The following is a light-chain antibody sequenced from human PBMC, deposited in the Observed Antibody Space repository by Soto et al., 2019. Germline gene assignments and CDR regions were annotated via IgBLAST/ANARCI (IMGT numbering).Light chain of an antibody. V-gene: IGKV1-5*03. J-gene: IGKJ1*01. CDR2: KAS. CDR1: QSISSY. Sequence: IQTPQTPYSVSASVGDQDTITCRASQSISSYLNWYQQKPGKAPKLLIYKASSLESGVPSRFSGSGSGTEFTLTISSLQPDDFATYYCQQYNSYSWTFGQGTKVDI. CDR3: QQYNSYSWT.